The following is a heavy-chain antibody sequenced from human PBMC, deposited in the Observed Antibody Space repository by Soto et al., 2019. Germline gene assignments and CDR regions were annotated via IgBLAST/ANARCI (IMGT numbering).Heavy chain of an antibody. J-gene: IGHJ4*02. CDR2: FSGGGGGT. Sequence: EVQLLDSGGGLVQPGGSLRLSCAGSGFTLSDYGVTWVRQAPGKGLEWVSGFSGGGGGTFYADSVKGRFTICRDDSKNTAYLQMNGLGVEDTAVYYCVRWNGFGDHWGQGTLVTVSS. D-gene: IGHD1-1*01. CDR1: GFTLSDYG. V-gene: IGHV3-23*01. CDR3: VRWNGFGDH.